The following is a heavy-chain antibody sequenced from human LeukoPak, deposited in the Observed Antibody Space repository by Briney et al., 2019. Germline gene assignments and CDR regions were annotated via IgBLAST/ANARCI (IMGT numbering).Heavy chain of an antibody. Sequence: GSLRLSCAASGFTFSDYYMSWIRQAPGKGLEWVSYISSSGSTIYYADSVKGRFNISRDNAKNSLYLQMNSLRAEDTAVYYCARTSTPGYYDSSGYYYGPIYFDYWGQGTLVTVSS. CDR3: ARTSTPGYYDSSGYYYGPIYFDY. CDR2: ISSSGSTI. CDR1: GFTFSDYY. J-gene: IGHJ4*02. V-gene: IGHV3-11*04. D-gene: IGHD3-22*01.